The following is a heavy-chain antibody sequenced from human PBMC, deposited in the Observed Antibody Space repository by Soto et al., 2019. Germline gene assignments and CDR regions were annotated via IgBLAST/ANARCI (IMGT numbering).Heavy chain of an antibody. CDR2: IIPIFGTA. CDR1: GGTFSSYA. J-gene: IGHJ6*02. CDR3: ARAYDSSGYFHYYYYGMDV. D-gene: IGHD3-22*01. Sequence: SVKVSCKVSGGTFSSYAISWVRQAPGQGLEWMGGIIPIFGTANYAQKFQGRVTITADESTSTAYMELSSLRSEDTAVYYCARAYDSSGYFHYYYYGMDVWGQGTTVTVSS. V-gene: IGHV1-69*13.